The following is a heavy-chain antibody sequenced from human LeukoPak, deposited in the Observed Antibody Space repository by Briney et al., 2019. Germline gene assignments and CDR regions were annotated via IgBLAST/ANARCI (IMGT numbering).Heavy chain of an antibody. J-gene: IGHJ4*02. CDR3: ARDFGDNELIE. D-gene: IGHD4-17*01. CDR2: IHSSGST. CDR1: GGSIISYY. Sequence: PETLSLTYTVSGGSIISYYWSWIRQPPGKGLEWMGYIHSSGSTNYNPSLTSRITISVDTSKDQFSLKLTSVTAADTAVYYCARDFGDNELIEWARGTLVTVSS. V-gene: IGHV4-59*01.